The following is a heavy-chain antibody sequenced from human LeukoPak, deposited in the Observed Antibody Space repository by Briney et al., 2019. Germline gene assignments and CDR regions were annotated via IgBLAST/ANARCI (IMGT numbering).Heavy chain of an antibody. CDR3: ARSWAAKWELPGQFDS. J-gene: IGHJ4*02. Sequence: SETLSLTCTVSGVSMNNYYWSWIRQSPEKGLEWLGFVFSRGTTNLNPSFKSRLIMSIDTSKNQFSLRLSSVTAADTAVYFCARSWAAKWELPGQFDSWGQGRLVSVSS. V-gene: IGHV4-59*08. CDR1: GVSMNNYY. CDR2: VFSRGTT. D-gene: IGHD1-26*01.